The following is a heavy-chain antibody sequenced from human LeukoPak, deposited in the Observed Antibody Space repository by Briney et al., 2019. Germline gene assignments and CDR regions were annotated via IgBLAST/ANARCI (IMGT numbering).Heavy chain of an antibody. V-gene: IGHV1-69*04. Sequence: SVKVSCKASGGTFSSYAISWVRQAPGRGLEWMGRIIPIFGIANYAQKFQGRVTITADKSTSTAYMELSSLRSEDTAVYYCAREGADSSGYYDDAFDIWGQGTMVTVSS. J-gene: IGHJ3*02. CDR3: AREGADSSGYYDDAFDI. D-gene: IGHD3-22*01. CDR1: GGTFSSYA. CDR2: IIPIFGIA.